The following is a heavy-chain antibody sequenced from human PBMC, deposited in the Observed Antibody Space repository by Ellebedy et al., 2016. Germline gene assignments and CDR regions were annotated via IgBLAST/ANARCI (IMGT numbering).Heavy chain of an antibody. V-gene: IGHV4-39*01. J-gene: IGHJ4*02. CDR3: ARQPTLQAVDS. CDR2: IYYSGST. CDR1: GGSISSSSYY. Sequence: SETLSLXXTVSGGSISSSSYYWGWIRQPPGKGLEWIGSIYYSGSTNYNPSLKSRVTISVDTSKNQFSLRLSSVTAADTAVYYCARQPTLQAVDSWGQGTLVTVSS. D-gene: IGHD6-13*01.